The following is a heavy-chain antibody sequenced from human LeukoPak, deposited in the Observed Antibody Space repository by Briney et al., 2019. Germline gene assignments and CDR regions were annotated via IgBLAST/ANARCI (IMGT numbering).Heavy chain of an antibody. Sequence: SETLSPTCTVSGGSISSYDWSWVRQPPGKGLDWIGYIYYSGSTNYNPSLKSRVTISVDTSKNQFSLKLSSVTAADTAVYYCARDGSGSSGWYNFDYWGQGTLVTVSS. J-gene: IGHJ4*02. CDR2: IYYSGST. D-gene: IGHD6-19*01. V-gene: IGHV4-59*01. CDR1: GGSISSYD. CDR3: ARDGSGSSGWYNFDY.